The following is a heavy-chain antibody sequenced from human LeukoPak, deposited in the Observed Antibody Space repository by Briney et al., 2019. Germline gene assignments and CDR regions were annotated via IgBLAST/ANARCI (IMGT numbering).Heavy chain of an antibody. CDR2: ISSSSSYT. CDR3: ARDSGAAAGTSDY. J-gene: IGHJ4*02. Sequence: GGSLRLSCAASGFTFSDYYMSWIRQAPGKGLEWVSYISSSSSYTNYADSVKGRFTISRDNAKNSLYLHMNSLRAEDTAVYYCARDSGAAAGTSDYWGQGTLVTVSS. D-gene: IGHD6-13*01. CDR1: GFTFSDYY. V-gene: IGHV3-11*06.